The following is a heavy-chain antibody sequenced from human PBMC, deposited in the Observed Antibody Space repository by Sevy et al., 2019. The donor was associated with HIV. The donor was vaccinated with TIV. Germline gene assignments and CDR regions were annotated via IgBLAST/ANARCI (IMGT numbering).Heavy chain of an antibody. CDR1: GFTFSSYA. CDR2: ISGSGGGT. J-gene: IGHJ6*03. D-gene: IGHD3-10*02. CDR3: AKVVRGVIIKVDYMDV. Sequence: GGSLRLSCAASGFTFSSYAMSWVRQAPGKGLEWVSAISGSGGGTYYADSVKGRFTISRDNSKNTLYLQMNSLRAEDTAVYSCAKVVRGVIIKVDYMDVWGKGTTVTVSS. V-gene: IGHV3-23*01.